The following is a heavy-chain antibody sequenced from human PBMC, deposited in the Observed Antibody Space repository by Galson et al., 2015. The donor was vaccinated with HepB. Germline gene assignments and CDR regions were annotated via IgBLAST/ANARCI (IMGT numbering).Heavy chain of an antibody. Sequence: SVKVSCKASGYTFTGFYMHWVRQAPGQGLQWMAWINPKSGGTKYAHKFQGSVTITRDTSTNTTYMELSRLSSDDTAVYYCARGTGHYYYGMDVWGQGTTVTVSS. CDR1: GYTFTGFY. CDR2: INPKSGGT. J-gene: IGHJ6*02. CDR3: ARGTGHYYYGMDV. V-gene: IGHV1-2*02.